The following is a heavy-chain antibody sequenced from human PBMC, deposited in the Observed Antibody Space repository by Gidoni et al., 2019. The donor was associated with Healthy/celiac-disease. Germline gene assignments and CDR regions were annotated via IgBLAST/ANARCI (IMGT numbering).Heavy chain of an antibody. CDR1: GFTFSSYG. CDR3: AKAAANGDAFDI. D-gene: IGHD2-15*01. Sequence: QVQLVESGGGVVQPGRSLRLSCAASGFTFSSYGMHWVRQAPGKGLEWVAVISYDVSNKYYADSVKGRFTISRDNSKNTLYLQMNSLRAEDTAVYYCAKAAANGDAFDIWGQGTMVTVSS. V-gene: IGHV3-30*18. CDR2: ISYDVSNK. J-gene: IGHJ3*02.